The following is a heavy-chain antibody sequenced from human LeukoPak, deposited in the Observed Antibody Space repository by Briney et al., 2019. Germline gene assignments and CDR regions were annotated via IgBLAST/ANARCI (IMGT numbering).Heavy chain of an antibody. J-gene: IGHJ4*02. CDR3: ARDVVPIVVVVAAPAFDY. Sequence: ASVKVSCEASGYTFTSYGISWVRQAPGQGLEWMGWISDYNGNTNYAQKLQGRVTMTTDTSTSTAYMELRSLRSDDTAVYYCARDVVPIVVVVAAPAFDYWGQGTLVTVSS. D-gene: IGHD2-15*01. CDR1: GYTFTSYG. V-gene: IGHV1-18*01. CDR2: ISDYNGNT.